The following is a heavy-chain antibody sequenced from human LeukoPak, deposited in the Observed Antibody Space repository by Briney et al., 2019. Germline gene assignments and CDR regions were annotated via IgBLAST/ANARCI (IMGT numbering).Heavy chain of an antibody. CDR1: GFTFSSYW. J-gene: IGHJ6*03. CDR3: AKDGKDSSSWPHYYYMDV. CDR2: IKQDGSEK. Sequence: PPGGSLRLSCAASGFTFSSYWMSWVRQAPGKGLEWVANIKQDGSEKYYVDSVKGRFTISRDNAKNSLYLQMNSLRAEDTAVYYCAKDGKDSSSWPHYYYMDVWGKGTTVTVSS. D-gene: IGHD6-13*01. V-gene: IGHV3-7*03.